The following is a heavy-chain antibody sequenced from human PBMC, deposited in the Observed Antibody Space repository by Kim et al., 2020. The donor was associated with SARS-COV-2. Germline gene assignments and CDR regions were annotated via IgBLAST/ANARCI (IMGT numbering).Heavy chain of an antibody. CDR3: ARTPRVVVPAARRYFDY. J-gene: IGHJ4*02. CDR1: GGSFSGYY. V-gene: IGHV4-34*01. D-gene: IGHD2-2*01. CDR2: INHSGST. Sequence: SETLSLTCAVYGGSFSGYYWSWIRQPPGKGLEWIGEINHSGSTNYNPSLKSRVTISVDTSKNQFSLTLSSVTAADTAVYYCARTPRVVVPAARRYFDYWGQGTLVTVSS.